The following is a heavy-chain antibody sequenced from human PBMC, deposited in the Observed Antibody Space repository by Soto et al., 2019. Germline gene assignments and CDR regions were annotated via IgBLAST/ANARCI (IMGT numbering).Heavy chain of an antibody. V-gene: IGHV3-23*01. Sequence: HPGGSLRLSCVASGFTFRSYDMSWVRHTPGKGLEWVSDISVGGGTTYYADSVKGRFTISRDNSKNTLYLQMNSLRAEDTAVYFCAPRFYDSSGYYYHYWGQGTLVTVSS. CDR3: APRFYDSSGYYYHY. D-gene: IGHD3-22*01. CDR1: GFTFRSYD. J-gene: IGHJ4*02. CDR2: ISVGGGTT.